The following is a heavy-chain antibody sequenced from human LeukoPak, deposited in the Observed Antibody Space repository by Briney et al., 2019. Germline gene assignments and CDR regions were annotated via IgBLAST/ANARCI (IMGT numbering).Heavy chain of an antibody. CDR1: GFTFSSYA. CDR2: ISYDGSNK. Sequence: GGSLRLSCAASGFTFSSYAMHWVRQAPGKGLEWVAVISYDGSNKYYADSVKGRFTISRDNSKNTLYLQMNSLRAEDTAVYYCAREGYSGSYYSDSHAFDIWGQGTMVTVSS. D-gene: IGHD1-26*01. V-gene: IGHV3-30*04. J-gene: IGHJ3*02. CDR3: AREGYSGSYYSDSHAFDI.